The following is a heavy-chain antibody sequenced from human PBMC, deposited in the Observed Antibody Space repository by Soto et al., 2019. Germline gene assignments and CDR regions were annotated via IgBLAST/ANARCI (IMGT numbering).Heavy chain of an antibody. CDR2: ISAKNGDT. V-gene: IGHV1-18*01. Sequence: QVQLVQSGADVKKPGASVRVSCKASGYTFTDYGITWVRQAPGQGLEWMGWISAKNGDTNLAQNFRGRVTLTTDTSTGTDYMDLRSLTPDDTAVYYCARDPPETPSDYWGQGTLGTVSS. J-gene: IGHJ4*02. CDR1: GYTFTDYG. CDR3: ARDPPETPSDY.